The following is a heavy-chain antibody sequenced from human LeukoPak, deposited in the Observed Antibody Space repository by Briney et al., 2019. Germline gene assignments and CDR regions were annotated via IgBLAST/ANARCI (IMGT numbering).Heavy chain of an antibody. CDR1: GGSIYSGDNY. Sequence: SETLSLTCTVSGGSIYSGDNYWSWIRQPPGEGLEWIGYIYYSGSTNYNPSLKSRVTISVDTSKNQFSLKLSSVTAADTAVYYCARLQFDYYYYGMDVWGQGATVTVSS. V-gene: IGHV4-30-4*01. CDR3: ARLQFDYYYYGMDV. J-gene: IGHJ6*02. CDR2: IYYSGST. D-gene: IGHD5-24*01.